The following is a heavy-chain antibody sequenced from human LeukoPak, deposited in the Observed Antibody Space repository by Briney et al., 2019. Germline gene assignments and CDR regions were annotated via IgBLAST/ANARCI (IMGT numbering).Heavy chain of an antibody. CDR2: MNPNSGNT. J-gene: IGHJ6*02. Sequence: ASVKVSCKASGYTFTSYDINWVRQATGQGLEWMGWMNPNSGNTGYAQKFQGRVTMTRNTSISTAYMELSSLRSEDTAVYYCAREGYTVTTRGYYYGMDVWGQGTTVTVSS. CDR1: GYTFTSYD. V-gene: IGHV1-8*01. D-gene: IGHD4-17*01. CDR3: AREGYTVTTRGYYYGMDV.